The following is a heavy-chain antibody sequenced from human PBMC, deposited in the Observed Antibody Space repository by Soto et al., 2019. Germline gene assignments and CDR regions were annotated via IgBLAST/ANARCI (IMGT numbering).Heavy chain of an antibody. J-gene: IGHJ6*02. CDR2: IVVGSGNT. CDR1: GFTFTSSA. CDR3: AAPQLGXIVVVTDIVEDYYGMDV. D-gene: IGHD2-21*02. Sequence: ASVKVSCKASGFTFTSSAVQWVRQARGQRLEWIGWIVVGSGNTNYAQKFQERVTITRDMSTSTAYMELSSLRSEDTAVYYCAAPQLGXIVVVTDIVEDYYGMDVWGQGTTVTVSS. V-gene: IGHV1-58*01.